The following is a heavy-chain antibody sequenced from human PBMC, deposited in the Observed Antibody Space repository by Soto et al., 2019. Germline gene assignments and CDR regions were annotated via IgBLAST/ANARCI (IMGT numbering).Heavy chain of an antibody. V-gene: IGHV3-64*01. CDR3: ARRARPDFYYMDV. J-gene: IGHJ6*03. D-gene: IGHD6-6*01. CDR1: GFTLSGYA. Sequence: EVQLVESGGGLAQPGGYLRLSCAASGFTLSGYALDWVRQAPGKGLEYVSGISTNGVGTYYSNSVQGRFTISRDNSKNTVYLQMGSLRPEDMAVYYCARRARPDFYYMDVWGKGTTVTVSS. CDR2: ISTNGVGT.